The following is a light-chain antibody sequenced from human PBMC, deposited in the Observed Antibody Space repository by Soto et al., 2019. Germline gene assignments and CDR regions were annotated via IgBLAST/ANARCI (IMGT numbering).Light chain of an antibody. CDR1: QSVSSSF. J-gene: IGKJ5*01. V-gene: IGKV3-20*01. CDR3: QQYGSLPIT. Sequence: ENVLTQSPGTLSLSPGERATLSCRASQSVSSSFVAWYQQKPGQAPRLVIYGAASRATGIPDRFSGSGSGTDFTLTISRLEPEDFAVYYCQQYGSLPITFVQGTRLEIK. CDR2: GAA.